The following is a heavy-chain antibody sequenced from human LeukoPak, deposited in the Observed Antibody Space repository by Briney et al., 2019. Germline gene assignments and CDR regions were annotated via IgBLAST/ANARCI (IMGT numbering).Heavy chain of an antibody. CDR2: ISYDGSNK. D-gene: IGHD5-24*01. V-gene: IGHV3-30*03. CDR3: ARVDGWYFDY. CDR1: GFTFSSNG. J-gene: IGHJ4*02. Sequence: GRSLRLSCAASGFTFSSNGMHWVRQAPGKGLEWVAVISYDGSNKYYADSVKGRFTISRDNSKNTLYLQMNSLRAEDTAVYYCARVDGWYFDYWGQGTLVTVSS.